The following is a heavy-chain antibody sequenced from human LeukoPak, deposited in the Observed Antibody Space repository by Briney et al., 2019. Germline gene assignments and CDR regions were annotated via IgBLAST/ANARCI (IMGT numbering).Heavy chain of an antibody. CDR1: GYSFTSYW. CDR2: IYPGDSDT. Sequence: GESLKISCKGSGYSFTSYWIGWVRQMPGKGLEWMGIIYPGDSDTRYSPSFQGQVTISADKSISTAYLQWSSLKASDTAMYYCARQVNEVQVPFHYYYYYYMDVWGKGTTVTVSS. D-gene: IGHD1-1*01. CDR3: ARQVNEVQVPFHYYYYYYMDV. J-gene: IGHJ6*03. V-gene: IGHV5-51*01.